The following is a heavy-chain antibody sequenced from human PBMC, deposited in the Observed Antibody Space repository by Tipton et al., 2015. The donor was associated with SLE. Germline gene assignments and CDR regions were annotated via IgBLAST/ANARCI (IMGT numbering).Heavy chain of an antibody. CDR1: GGSISTYY. D-gene: IGHD1-7*01. J-gene: IGHJ4*02. CDR3: ARVHDWHFYFDY. CDR2: IHYSGST. V-gene: IGHV4-59*01. Sequence: TLSLTCTVSGGSISTYYWSWIRQPPRKGLEWIGYIHYSGSTNYNPSLKSRVIISVDTSKDQFSLEVTSVTAADTAMYYCARVHDWHFYFDYWGQGTLVTVSS.